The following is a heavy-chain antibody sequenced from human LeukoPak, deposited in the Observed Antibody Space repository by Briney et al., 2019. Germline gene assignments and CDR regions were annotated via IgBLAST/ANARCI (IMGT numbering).Heavy chain of an antibody. V-gene: IGHV4-39*07. Sequence: SKTLSLTCTVSGGSISSSAYHWGWIRQPPGKGLEWIGSIHSSGSTYYNPPLKSRVTISVDTSKNQFSLKLSSVTAADTAVYYCARLDVLLWFGELLTSYFDLWGRGTLVTVSS. J-gene: IGHJ2*01. CDR1: GGSISSSAYH. CDR2: IHSSGST. D-gene: IGHD3-10*01. CDR3: ARLDVLLWFGELLTSYFDL.